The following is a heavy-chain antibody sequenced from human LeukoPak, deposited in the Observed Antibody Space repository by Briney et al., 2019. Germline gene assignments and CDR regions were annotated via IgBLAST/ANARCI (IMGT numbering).Heavy chain of an antibody. CDR3: AKDPLMYSSSWYFDY. CDR1: GFTFGSYS. CDR2: IRYDGSNK. D-gene: IGHD6-13*01. J-gene: IGHJ4*02. V-gene: IGHV3-30*02. Sequence: GGSLRLSCVASGFTFGSYSTNWVRQAPGKGLEWVAFIRYDGSNKYYADSVKGRFTISRDNSKNTLYLQMNSLRAEDTAVYYCAKDPLMYSSSWYFDYWGQGTLVTVSS.